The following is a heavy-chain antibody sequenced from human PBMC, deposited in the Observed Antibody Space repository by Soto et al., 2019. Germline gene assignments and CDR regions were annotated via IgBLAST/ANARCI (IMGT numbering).Heavy chain of an antibody. Sequence: VAVISYDGSNTYYADFVKGRFTISRDNSKNTLYLQMNSLRAEDTAVYYCARESWPDGSGSYYNWFDPWGQGTRVTVSS. CDR2: ISYDGSNT. CDR3: ARESWPDGSGSYYNWFDP. V-gene: IGHV3-30-3*01. D-gene: IGHD3-10*01. J-gene: IGHJ5*02.